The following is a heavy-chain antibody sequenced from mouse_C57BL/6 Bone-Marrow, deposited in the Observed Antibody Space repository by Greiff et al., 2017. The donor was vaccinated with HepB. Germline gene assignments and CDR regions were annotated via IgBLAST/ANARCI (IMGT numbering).Heavy chain of an antibody. CDR2: INSDGGST. V-gene: IGHV5-2*01. CDR1: EYEFPSHD. D-gene: IGHD1-1*01. CDR3: ARRAYYYGSSYWYFDV. J-gene: IGHJ1*03. Sequence: EVQGVESGGGLVQPGESLKLSCESNEYEFPSHDMSWVRKTPEKRLELVAAINSDGGSTYYPDTMERRFIISRDNTKKTLYLQMSSLRSEDTALYYCARRAYYYGSSYWYFDVWGTGTTVTVSS.